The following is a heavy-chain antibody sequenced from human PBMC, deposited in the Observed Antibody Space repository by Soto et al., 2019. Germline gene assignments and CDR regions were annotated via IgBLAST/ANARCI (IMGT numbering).Heavy chain of an antibody. D-gene: IGHD2-2*01. Sequence: PGVSLRLSCEASGFIFTTYALTWVRQAPGKGLEWVSTISGLGDNTYYADSVMGRFTISRDNSKNSLYLQMNSLRVEDTAVYYCAKEGHCTTTSCYPAFDIWGQGTLVTVSS. CDR1: GFIFTTYA. CDR3: AKEGHCTTTSCYPAFDI. CDR2: ISGLGDNT. V-gene: IGHV3-23*01. J-gene: IGHJ3*02.